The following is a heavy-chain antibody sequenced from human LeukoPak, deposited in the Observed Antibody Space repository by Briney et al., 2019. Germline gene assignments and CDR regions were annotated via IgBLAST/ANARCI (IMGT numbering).Heavy chain of an antibody. CDR2: INHSGST. CDR3: ASPAWGGDYPKPLDY. D-gene: IGHD4-17*01. CDR1: GFTFSSYW. J-gene: IGHJ4*02. V-gene: IGHV4-34*01. Sequence: GSLRLSCAASGFTFSSYWMSWVRQPPGKGLEWIGEINHSGSTNYNPSLKSRVTISVDTSKNQFSLKLSSVTAADTAVYYCASPAWGGDYPKPLDYWGQGTLVTVSS.